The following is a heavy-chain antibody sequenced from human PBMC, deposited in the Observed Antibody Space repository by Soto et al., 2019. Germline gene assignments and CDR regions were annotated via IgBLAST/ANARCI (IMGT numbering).Heavy chain of an antibody. CDR3: AKESIADYYYYGMDV. CDR1: GFTFSSYA. Sequence: GGSLRLSCAASGFTFSSYAMSWVRQAPGKGLEWVSAISGSGGSTYYADSVKGRFTISRDNSKKTLYLQMNSLRAEDTAVYYCAKESIADYYYYGMDVWGQGTTVTVSS. V-gene: IGHV3-23*01. D-gene: IGHD6-6*01. CDR2: ISGSGGST. J-gene: IGHJ6*02.